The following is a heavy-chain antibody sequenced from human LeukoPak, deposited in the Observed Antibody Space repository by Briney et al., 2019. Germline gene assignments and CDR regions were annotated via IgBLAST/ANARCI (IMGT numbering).Heavy chain of an antibody. Sequence: SQTLSLTCTVSGGSISSGGYYWSWIRQHPGKGLEWVGYIYYSGSTYYNPSLKSRVTISVDTSKNQFSLKLSSATAADTAVYYCARDTQYQLFNWFDPWGQGTLVTVSS. CDR1: GGSISSGGYY. CDR2: IYYSGST. V-gene: IGHV4-31*03. CDR3: ARDTQYQLFNWFDP. D-gene: IGHD2-2*01. J-gene: IGHJ5*02.